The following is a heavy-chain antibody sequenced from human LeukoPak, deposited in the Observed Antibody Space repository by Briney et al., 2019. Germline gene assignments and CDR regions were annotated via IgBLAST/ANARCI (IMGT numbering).Heavy chain of an antibody. V-gene: IGHV4-61*02. CDR2: IYTSGST. CDR3: AREWWIAAAGTRLDY. J-gene: IGHJ4*02. CDR1: GGSISSGSYY. Sequence: SQTLSLTCTVSGGSISSGSYYWSWIRQPAGKGLEWIGRIYTSGSTNYNPSLKSRVTISVDTSKNQFSLKLSSVTAADTAVYYCAREWWIAAAGTRLDYWGQGTLITVSS. D-gene: IGHD6-13*01.